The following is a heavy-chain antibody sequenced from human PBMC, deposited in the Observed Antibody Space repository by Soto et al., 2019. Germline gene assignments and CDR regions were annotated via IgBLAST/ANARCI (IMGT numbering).Heavy chain of an antibody. V-gene: IGHV1-46*01. CDR1: GYTFTSYY. J-gene: IGHJ4*02. Sequence: QVQLVQSGAEVKKPGASVKVSCKASGYTFTSYYMHWVRQAPGQGLEGMGIINPSGGSTSYAQKFQGRVTMTRDTSTSTVYMELSSLRSEDTAVYYCAREAAVTTGFDYWCQGTLVTVSS. CDR2: INPSGGST. D-gene: IGHD4-17*01. CDR3: AREAAVTTGFDY.